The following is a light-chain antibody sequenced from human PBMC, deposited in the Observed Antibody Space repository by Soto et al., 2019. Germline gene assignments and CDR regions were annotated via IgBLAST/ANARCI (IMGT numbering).Light chain of an antibody. Sequence: DIQMTQSPSTLSASVGDRVTITCRASQSITDWLAWYQQKPGKAPKFLIYKASNLEGGVPSRFSGSGPGTEFTLTISSVQPDDFATYYCQYWDDYSWTFGQGTTVEIK. J-gene: IGKJ1*01. CDR2: KAS. CDR3: QYWDDYSWT. V-gene: IGKV1-5*03. CDR1: QSITDW.